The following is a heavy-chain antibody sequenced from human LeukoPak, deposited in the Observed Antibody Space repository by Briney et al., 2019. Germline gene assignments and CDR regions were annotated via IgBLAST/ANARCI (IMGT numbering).Heavy chain of an antibody. D-gene: IGHD6-6*01. CDR3: VKGLDYSSSQMDS. V-gene: IGHV3-7*01. CDR1: GITFSRFW. Sequence: GGSLRLSCAASGITFSRFWMSWVRQAPGKGLQWVANINQDGSEKHYVDSVKGRFTISRDNSRNTVYVQMNSLTPEDTAVYYCVKGLDYSSSQMDSWGQGTLVTVSS. J-gene: IGHJ4*02. CDR2: INQDGSEK.